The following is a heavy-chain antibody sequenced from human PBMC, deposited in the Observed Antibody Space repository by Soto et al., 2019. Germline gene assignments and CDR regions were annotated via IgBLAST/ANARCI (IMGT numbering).Heavy chain of an antibody. CDR1: GGSCRGYY. V-gene: IGHV4-34*01. J-gene: IGHJ4*02. CDR2: INHSART. CDR3: DRDPIFGVVNREDY. Sequence: SETCSSTWAVYGGSCRGYYCSWIGQPPWKWLEWIGEINHSARTNSNPSLKSRATISVDTSKNQFSLKLSSVTAAHTAVYHCDRDPIFGVVNREDYWGQGTLVTVSS. D-gene: IGHD3-3*01.